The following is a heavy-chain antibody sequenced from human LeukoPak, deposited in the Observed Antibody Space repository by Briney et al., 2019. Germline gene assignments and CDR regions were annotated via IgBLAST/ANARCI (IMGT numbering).Heavy chain of an antibody. CDR3: ARGLERYYGSGSYYTDWFDP. CDR1: GGSFSGYY. J-gene: IGHJ5*02. Sequence: AETLSLTCAVYGGSFSGYYWSWIRQPPGKGLEWIGEINHSGRTNYNPSLKSRVTISVDTSKNQFSLKLSSVTAADTAVYYCARGLERYYGSGSYYTDWFDPWGQGTLVTVSS. V-gene: IGHV4-34*01. D-gene: IGHD3-10*01. CDR2: INHSGRT.